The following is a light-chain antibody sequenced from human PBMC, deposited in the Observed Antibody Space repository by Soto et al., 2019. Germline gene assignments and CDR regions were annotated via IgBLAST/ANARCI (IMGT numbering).Light chain of an antibody. J-gene: IGLJ3*02. Sequence: QSVLTQPASVSGSPGQSITISCTGATSDVGAYNYVSWYQQHPGKAPQLMIYDVTDRPSGVSNRFSGSKSGNTASLTISGLQAEDEADYYCGSYTSSSTLVFGGGTKLTVL. CDR1: TSDVGAYNY. V-gene: IGLV2-14*03. CDR3: GSYTSSSTLV. CDR2: DVT.